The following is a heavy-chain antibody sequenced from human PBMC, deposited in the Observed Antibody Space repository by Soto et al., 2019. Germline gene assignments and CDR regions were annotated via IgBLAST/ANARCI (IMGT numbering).Heavy chain of an antibody. V-gene: IGHV4-30-4*01. D-gene: IGHD2-8*02. CDR1: GGSISNVNDC. Sequence: QVQLQESGPGLVKPSQTLSLTCIVSGGSISNVNDCWSWIRQRPDKGLEWIGHIYSGGSIYNNPSLTSRVTILVDTSKNQFSLKLTSVTAADTAVYYCARDKITGLFDYWGQGTLVTVSS. J-gene: IGHJ4*02. CDR2: IYSGGSI. CDR3: ARDKITGLFDY.